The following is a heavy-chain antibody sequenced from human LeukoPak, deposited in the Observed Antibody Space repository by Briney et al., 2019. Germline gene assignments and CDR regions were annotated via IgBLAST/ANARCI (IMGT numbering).Heavy chain of an antibody. CDR3: AREDYYDSSGRGY. CDR1: GIPFIDAW. J-gene: IGHJ4*02. CDR2: IKGTTADGTT. D-gene: IGHD3-22*01. V-gene: IGHV3-15*01. Sequence: GESLRLSCELSGIPFIDAWMSWVRQAPGKGLEWVGRIKGTTADGTTAYAAPVKGRFLITRDDSQRMVYLQMNSLRAEDTAVYYCAREDYYDSSGRGYWGQGTLVTVSS.